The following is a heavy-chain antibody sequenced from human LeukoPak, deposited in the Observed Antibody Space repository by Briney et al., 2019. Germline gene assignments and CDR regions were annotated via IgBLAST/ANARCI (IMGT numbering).Heavy chain of an antibody. V-gene: IGHV4-4*07. Sequence: SETLSLTCTVSGGSISSYYWSWIRQPAGKGLEWIGRIYTSGSTNYNPSLKSRVTMSVDTSKNQFSLKLSSVTAADTAVYYCARGATIRYYYYYYMDVWGKGTTVTISS. CDR3: ARGATIRYYYYYYMDV. CDR2: IYTSGST. CDR1: GGSISSYY. D-gene: IGHD5-12*01. J-gene: IGHJ6*03.